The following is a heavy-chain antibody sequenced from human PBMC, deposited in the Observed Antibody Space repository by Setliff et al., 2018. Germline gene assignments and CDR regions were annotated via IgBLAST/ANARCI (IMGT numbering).Heavy chain of an antibody. CDR3: ARVYCRHSCLVESYMDV. CDR2: IKRRGDGGTI. J-gene: IGHJ6*03. CDR1: GFTFSNAW. Sequence: GGSRRLSCAASGFTFSNAWMSWVRQAPGKGLEWVGSIKRRGDGGTIDYVAPVKGRFTISREDSKDTLYLQINSLRSEDTAVYFCARVYCRHSCLVESYMDVWGTGTTVTVSS. V-gene: IGHV3-15*01. D-gene: IGHD3-16*01.